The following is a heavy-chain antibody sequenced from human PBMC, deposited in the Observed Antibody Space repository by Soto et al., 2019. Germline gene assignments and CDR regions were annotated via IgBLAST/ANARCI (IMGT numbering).Heavy chain of an antibody. D-gene: IGHD6-13*01. J-gene: IGHJ4*02. CDR2: ISYDGSNK. Sequence: GGSLRLSCAASGFTFSSYGIHWVRQAPGKGLEWVAVISYDGSNKYYADSVKGRFTISRDNSKNTLYLQMNSLGAEDTAVYYCAKGRDIAAAGTVPEFDYWGQGTLVTAPQ. CDR3: AKGRDIAAAGTVPEFDY. CDR1: GFTFSSYG. V-gene: IGHV3-30*18.